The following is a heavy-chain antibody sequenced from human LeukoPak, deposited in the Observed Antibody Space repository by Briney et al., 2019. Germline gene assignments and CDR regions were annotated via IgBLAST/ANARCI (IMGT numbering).Heavy chain of an antibody. CDR2: INPSGGST. D-gene: IGHD3-3*01. Sequence: ASVKVSCKASGYTFTSYYMHWVRQAPGQGLEWMGIINPSGGSTSYAQKFQGRVTMTRNTSISTAYMELSSLRSEDTAVYYCARGRSKPMRFLEWSRYYYYGMDVWGQGTTVTVSS. CDR3: ARGRSKPMRFLEWSRYYYYGMDV. CDR1: GYTFTSYY. V-gene: IGHV1-46*01. J-gene: IGHJ6*02.